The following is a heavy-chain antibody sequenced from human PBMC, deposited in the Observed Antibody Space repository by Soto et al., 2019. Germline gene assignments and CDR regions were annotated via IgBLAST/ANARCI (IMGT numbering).Heavy chain of an antibody. D-gene: IGHD1-1*01. CDR1: GFTFSSYS. CDR3: ASPNPLDERDYYGMDV. CDR2: ISSSSSYI. V-gene: IGHV3-21*01. J-gene: IGHJ6*02. Sequence: EVQLVESGGGLVKPGGSLRISCAASGFTFSSYSMNWVRQAPGKGLEWVSSISSSSSYIYYADSVKGRFTISRDNAKNSLYLQLNILRAEDTAVYCCASPNPLDERDYYGMDVWGQGTTVTVSS.